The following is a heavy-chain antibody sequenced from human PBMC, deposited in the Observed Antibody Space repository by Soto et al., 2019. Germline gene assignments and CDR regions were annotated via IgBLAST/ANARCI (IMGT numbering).Heavy chain of an antibody. CDR1: GYTFSGCF. J-gene: IGHJ4*02. D-gene: IGHD3-16*01. CDR2: INPNSGGT. V-gene: IGHV1-2*04. Sequence: GASVKLSCKASGYTFSGCFRHWVRQAPGQGLEWMGWINPNSGGTNYAQKFQDWVTMTMDTSISTVYMELSRLTSDDTAVYYCAREADTIMIRVFDSGGQGTLVPVSS. CDR3: AREADTIMIRVFDS.